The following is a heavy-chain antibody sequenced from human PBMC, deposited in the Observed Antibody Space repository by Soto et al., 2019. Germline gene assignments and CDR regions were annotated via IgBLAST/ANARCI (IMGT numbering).Heavy chain of an antibody. CDR3: ARGPRVPPWVVRGVWYNWFDP. V-gene: IGHV4-59*12. Sequence: SETLSLTCTVSGGSISSYYWSWIRQPPGKGLEWIGYIYYSGSTNYNPSLKSRVTISVDTSKNQFSLKLSSVTAADTAVYYCARGPRVPPWVVRGVWYNWFDPWGQGTLVTVSS. CDR1: GGSISSYY. D-gene: IGHD3-10*01. CDR2: IYYSGST. J-gene: IGHJ5*02.